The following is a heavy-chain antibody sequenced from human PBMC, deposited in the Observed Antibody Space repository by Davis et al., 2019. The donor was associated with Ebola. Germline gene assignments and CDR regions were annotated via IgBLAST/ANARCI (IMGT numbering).Heavy chain of an antibody. CDR3: AKATVGNSDPPYFDY. CDR2: ISWNSGSI. D-gene: IGHD4-23*01. Sequence: PGGSLRLSCAASGFTFDDYAMHWVRQAPGKGLEWVSGISWNSGSIGYADSVKGRFTISRDNAKNSLYLQMNSLRAEDTALYYCAKATVGNSDPPYFDYWGQGTLVTVSS. V-gene: IGHV3-9*01. CDR1: GFTFDDYA. J-gene: IGHJ4*02.